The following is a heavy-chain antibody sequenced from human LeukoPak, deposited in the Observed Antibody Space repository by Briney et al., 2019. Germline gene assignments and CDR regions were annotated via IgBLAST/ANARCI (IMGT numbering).Heavy chain of an antibody. J-gene: IGHJ4*02. V-gene: IGHV4-34*01. D-gene: IGHD3-10*01. Sequence: PSETLSLTCAVYGGSFSGYHWTWIRQPPGKGLEWIGEINHSGSTNYNPSLKSRVTISVDTSKNQFSLKLSSVTAADTAVYYCARKSNLWFGELSSEGFDYWGQGALVTVSS. CDR2: INHSGST. CDR3: ARKSNLWFGELSSEGFDY. CDR1: GGSFSGYH.